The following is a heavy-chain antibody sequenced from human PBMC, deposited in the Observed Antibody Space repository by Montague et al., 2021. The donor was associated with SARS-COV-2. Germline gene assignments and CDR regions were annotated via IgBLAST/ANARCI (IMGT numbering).Heavy chain of an antibody. CDR2: IYYSGST. CDR1: GGSISSGGYY. V-gene: IGHV4-31*03. J-gene: IGHJ4*02. Sequence: TLSPTCTVSGGSISSGGYYWSWIRQHPGKGLEWIGYIYYSGSTYYNPSLKSRVTISVDTSKSQFSLKLSSVTAADTAVYYCARLTAGYCSGGSCYWGTGFDYWGQGTLVTVSS. CDR3: ARLTAGYCSGGSCYWGTGFDY. D-gene: IGHD2-15*01.